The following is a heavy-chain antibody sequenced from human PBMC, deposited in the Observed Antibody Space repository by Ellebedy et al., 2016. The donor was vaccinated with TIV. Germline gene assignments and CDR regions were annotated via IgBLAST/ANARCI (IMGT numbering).Heavy chain of an antibody. CDR2: INQDGSRI. CDR3: VRDGAYGDYSPGYYGMDV. V-gene: IGHV3-7*03. J-gene: IGHJ6*02. Sequence: GGSLRLSCAASGFTFNSYWMSWVRQAPGKELEWVANINQDGSRIYYVDSVKGRFPISRDNAKNSVYLRMKPLRVEDTAVYHCVRDGAYGDYSPGYYGMDVWGQGTTVTVSS. D-gene: IGHD3-22*01. CDR1: GFTFNSYW.